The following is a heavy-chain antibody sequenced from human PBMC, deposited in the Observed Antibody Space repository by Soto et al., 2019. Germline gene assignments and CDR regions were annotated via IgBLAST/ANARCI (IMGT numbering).Heavy chain of an antibody. V-gene: IGHV4-30-4*01. Sequence: QVQLQEPGPRLVEPSHTLSLTCTVSGASISNGYYSWSWIRQSPGTGLEWIGHIHSGGTTYSNPSLKSRLTISVDMSKNQFSLKLSSLTAADTAVYSCARGPSGDKVDYWGQGTLVTVSS. CDR1: GASISNGYYS. J-gene: IGHJ4*02. D-gene: IGHD1-26*01. CDR2: IHSGGTT. CDR3: ARGPSGDKVDY.